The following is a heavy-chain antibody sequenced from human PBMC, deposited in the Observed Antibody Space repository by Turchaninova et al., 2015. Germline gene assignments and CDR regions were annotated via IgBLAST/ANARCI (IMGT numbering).Heavy chain of an antibody. CDR3: ARVNSGAAAGTLDY. V-gene: IGHV4-34*01. Sequence: QAQLQQWGVGPLKPAETLSPTCGVDGGSFSVYYWSWVRQPPGKGLEWIGEINHRGSTNYNPSLKSRVTISVDTSKNQFSLKLSSVTAADTAVYYCARVNSGAAAGTLDYWGQGTLVTVSS. D-gene: IGHD6-13*01. CDR2: INHRGST. J-gene: IGHJ4*02. CDR1: GGSFSVYY.